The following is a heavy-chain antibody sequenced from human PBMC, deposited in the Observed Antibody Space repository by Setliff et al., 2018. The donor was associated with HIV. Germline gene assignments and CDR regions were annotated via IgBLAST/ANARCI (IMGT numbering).Heavy chain of an antibody. CDR2: INPNNGGT. D-gene: IGHD3-16*02. V-gene: IGHV1-2*04. CDR3: AREGYDYVWGSYRSYYMDV. CDR1: GYTFTTYY. J-gene: IGHJ6*03. Sequence: GASVKVSCKTSGYTFTTYYIHWVRQAPGQGLEWMGWINPNNGGTNYAQKFQGWVTMTRDTSISTAYMQLSRLRSGDTAVYYCAREGYDYVWGSYRSYYMDVWGKGTTVTVSS.